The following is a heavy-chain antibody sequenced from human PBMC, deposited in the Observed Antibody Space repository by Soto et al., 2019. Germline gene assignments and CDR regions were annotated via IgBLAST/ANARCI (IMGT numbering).Heavy chain of an antibody. CDR1: GYTFTSYY. J-gene: IGHJ4*02. Sequence: ASVTVSCKASGYTFTSYYMHWVRQAPGQGLEWMGIINPSGGSTSYAQKFQGRVTMTRDTSTSTVYMELSSLRSEDTAVYYCARGGHYYDSSGYHGGGIVVYWGQRTLVTV. CDR2: INPSGGST. CDR3: ARGGHYYDSSGYHGGGIVVY. V-gene: IGHV1-46*01. D-gene: IGHD3-22*01.